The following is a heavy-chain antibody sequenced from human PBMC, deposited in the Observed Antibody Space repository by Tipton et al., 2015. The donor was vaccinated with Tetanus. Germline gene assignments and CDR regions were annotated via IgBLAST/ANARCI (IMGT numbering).Heavy chain of an antibody. J-gene: IGHJ4*02. V-gene: IGHV1-8*01. CDR1: GYTFTRYG. Sequence: QVQLVQSGPEVKKPGASVKVSCKASGYTFTRYGISWVRQAPGQGLEWLGYMNPKTGPAGYAQKFQGRVTMTSDISSSTAYMELRNLRSDVTAVYYCARGNRGSSWYLWGQGTLVTVSS. CDR3: ARGNRGSSWYL. D-gene: IGHD6-13*01. CDR2: MNPKTGPA.